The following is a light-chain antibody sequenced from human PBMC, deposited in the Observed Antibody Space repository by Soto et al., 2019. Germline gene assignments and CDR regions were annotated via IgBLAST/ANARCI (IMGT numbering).Light chain of an antibody. V-gene: IGLV2-14*01. Sequence: QSALTQPASVSGSPGQSITISCTGTSSDVGGYNYVSWYQQHPGNAPKLMIYDVSYRPSGVSNRFSGSKSGNTASLTISGLQAEDEADYYCTSYTSSSTLEVFGGGTKVTVL. J-gene: IGLJ2*01. CDR3: TSYTSSSTLEV. CDR2: DVS. CDR1: SSDVGGYNY.